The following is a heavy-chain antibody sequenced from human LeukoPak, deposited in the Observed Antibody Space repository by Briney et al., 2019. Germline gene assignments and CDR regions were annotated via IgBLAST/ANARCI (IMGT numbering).Heavy chain of an antibody. J-gene: IGHJ3*02. V-gene: IGHV5-51*01. CDR2: IYPGDSDK. Sequence: GESLKISCKGSGYSFTSYWIGWVRQMPGQGLEWMGIIYPGDSDKRYSTSLQGQVTISAVKSISAAYLQWRSLKASDTAMYYCARHPRNRYCSGGSCYSALGAFDIWGQGTMVTVSS. CDR1: GYSFTSYW. D-gene: IGHD2-15*01. CDR3: ARHPRNRYCSGGSCYSALGAFDI.